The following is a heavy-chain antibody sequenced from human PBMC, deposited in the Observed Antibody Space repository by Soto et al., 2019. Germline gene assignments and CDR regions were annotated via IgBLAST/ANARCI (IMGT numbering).Heavy chain of an antibody. D-gene: IGHD2-15*01. Sequence: QVQLVQSGAEVKKPGGSVKVSCKASGYTFTSYARHWVRQAPGQRLEWMGWINAGNGNTKYSQKFQGRVTITRDTSASTAYMEMSSLRSEDTAVYYCARAGYCSGGSCYLNKEYFQHWGQGTLVTVSS. CDR3: ARAGYCSGGSCYLNKEYFQH. J-gene: IGHJ1*01. V-gene: IGHV1-3*01. CDR2: INAGNGNT. CDR1: GYTFTSYA.